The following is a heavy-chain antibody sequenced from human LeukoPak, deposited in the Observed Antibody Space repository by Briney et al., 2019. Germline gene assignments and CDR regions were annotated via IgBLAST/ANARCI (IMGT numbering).Heavy chain of an antibody. D-gene: IGHD2/OR15-2a*01. V-gene: IGHV3-23*01. CDR3: ARAPRATFVWFDP. CDR1: GFTFSSYD. J-gene: IGHJ5*02. Sequence: PGGSLRLSCAASGFTFSSYDMAWVLQAPGKGLEWVSAIIAGGDKTEYADSVKGRFTISRDNSKNTVSLQMNSLRAEDTAVYYCARAPRATFVWFDPLGPGNPGHRLL. CDR2: IIAGGDKT.